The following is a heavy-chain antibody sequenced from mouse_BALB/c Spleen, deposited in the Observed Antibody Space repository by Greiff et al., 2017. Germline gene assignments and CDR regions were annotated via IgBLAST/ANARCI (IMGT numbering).Heavy chain of an antibody. J-gene: IGHJ4*01. Sequence: DVQLVESGGGLVQPGGSLRLSCATSGFNFTDYYMSWVRQTPGKALEWLGFIRNKANGYTTEYSASVKGRFTISRDNSQSILYLQMNTLRAEDSATYYCARAIYYYGYLEGAMDYWGQGTSVTVSS. D-gene: IGHD1-1*02. CDR2: IRNKANGYTT. CDR3: ARAIYYYGYLEGAMDY. V-gene: IGHV7-3*02. CDR1: GFNFTDYY.